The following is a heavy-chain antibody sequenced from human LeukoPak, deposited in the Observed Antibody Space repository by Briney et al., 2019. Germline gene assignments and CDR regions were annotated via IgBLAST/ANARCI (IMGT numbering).Heavy chain of an antibody. J-gene: IGHJ5*02. CDR3: ARGGTTISRFDP. D-gene: IGHD3-3*01. Sequence: PSETLSLTCTVSGGSISSGNYYWSWIRQHPGKGLGWIGYIYYSGNTYYNPSLKSRITISVDMSKDQFSLNLTSVTAADTAIYYCARGGTTISRFDPWGQGTLVTVSS. CDR1: GGSISSGNYY. CDR2: IYYSGNT. V-gene: IGHV4-31*03.